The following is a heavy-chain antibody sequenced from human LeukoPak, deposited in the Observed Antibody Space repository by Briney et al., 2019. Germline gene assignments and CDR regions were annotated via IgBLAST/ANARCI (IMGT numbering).Heavy chain of an antibody. CDR1: GYTFTSYG. Sequence: APVKVSCKASGYTFTSYGISWVRQPPGQGLEWMGWINAYNGNTNYAQKLQGRVTMTTDTSTSTPYMELRSLRSDGTGVYYCARGGSLPGYCIDYWGQGTLVTVSS. J-gene: IGHJ4*02. D-gene: IGHD2-15*01. V-gene: IGHV1-18*01. CDR2: INAYNGNT. CDR3: ARGGSLPGYCIDY.